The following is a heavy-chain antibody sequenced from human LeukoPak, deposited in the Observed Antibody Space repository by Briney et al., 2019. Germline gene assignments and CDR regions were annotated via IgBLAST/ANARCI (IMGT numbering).Heavy chain of an antibody. J-gene: IGHJ5*02. V-gene: IGHV3-7*01. Sequence: GGSLRLSCAASGFTFSSYWMSWVRQAPGKGLEWVANIKQDGSEKYYVDSVKGRFTISRDNAKNSLYLQMNSLRAEDTAVYYCARYQGYYDANNWFDPWGQGTLVTVSS. CDR2: IKQDGSEK. CDR1: GFTFSSYW. D-gene: IGHD1-26*01. CDR3: ARYQGYYDANNWFDP.